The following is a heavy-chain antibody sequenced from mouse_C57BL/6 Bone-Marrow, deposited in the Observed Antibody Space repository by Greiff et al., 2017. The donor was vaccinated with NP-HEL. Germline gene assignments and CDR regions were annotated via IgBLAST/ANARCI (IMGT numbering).Heavy chain of an antibody. CDR3: ARRGTTVEGFAY. D-gene: IGHD1-1*01. CDR1: GFTFSSYG. Sequence: EVQLVESGGDLVKPGGSPKLSCAASGFTFSSYGMSWVRQTPDKRLEWVATISSGGSYTYYPDSVKGRFTISRDNAKNTLYLQMSSLKSEDTAVYYCARRGTTVEGFAYWGQGTLVTVSA. J-gene: IGHJ3*01. V-gene: IGHV5-6*01. CDR2: ISSGGSYT.